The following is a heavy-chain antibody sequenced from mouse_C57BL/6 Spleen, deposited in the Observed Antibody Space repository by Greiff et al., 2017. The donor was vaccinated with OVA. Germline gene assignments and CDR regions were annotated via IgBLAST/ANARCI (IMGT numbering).Heavy chain of an antibody. Sequence: QVHVKQSGAELVRPGASVTLSCKASGYTFTDYEMHWVKQTPVHGLEWIGAIDPETGGTAYNQKFKGKAILTADKSSSTAYMELRSLTSEDSAVYYCLRGAWFAYWGQGTLVTVSA. CDR2: IDPETGGT. CDR3: LRGAWFAY. J-gene: IGHJ3*01. CDR1: GYTFTDYE. V-gene: IGHV1-15*01.